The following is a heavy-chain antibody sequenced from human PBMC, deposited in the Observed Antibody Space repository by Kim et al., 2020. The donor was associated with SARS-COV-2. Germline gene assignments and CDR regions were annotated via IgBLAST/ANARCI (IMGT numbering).Heavy chain of an antibody. Sequence: GGSLRLSCAASGFTFSSYAMSWVRQAPGKGLEWVSAISGSGGSTYYADSVKGRFTISRDNSKNTLYLQMNSLRAEDTAVYYCAKDEPVEGITIFGVEAPGGFDPWGQGTLVTVSS. J-gene: IGHJ5*02. D-gene: IGHD3-3*01. CDR3: AKDEPVEGITIFGVEAPGGFDP. CDR1: GFTFSSYA. CDR2: ISGSGGST. V-gene: IGHV3-23*01.